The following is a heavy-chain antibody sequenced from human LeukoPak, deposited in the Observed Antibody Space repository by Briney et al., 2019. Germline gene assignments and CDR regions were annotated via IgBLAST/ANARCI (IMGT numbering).Heavy chain of an antibody. J-gene: IGHJ4*02. CDR2: IRSKPYGGTT. CDR1: GVTFGEYA. CDR3: TTGIKTADH. V-gene: IGHV3-49*04. D-gene: IGHD2-15*01. Sequence: GGSLRLSCTTSGVTFGEYAMSWVRQAPGKGLEWVGFIRSKPYGGTTEYAASVKGRFTISRDDSKSIAYLQMNSLKTEDAAVYYCTTGIKTADHWGQGTLVTVSS.